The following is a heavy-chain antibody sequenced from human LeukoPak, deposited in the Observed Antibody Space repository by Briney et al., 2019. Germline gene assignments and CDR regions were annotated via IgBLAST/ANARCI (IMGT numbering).Heavy chain of an antibody. CDR1: GYTFTGYY. Sequence: ASVKVSCKASGYTFTGYYIHWVRQAPGQGLEWMGWINPNTGGTNYAQKFQGRVTMTRDTSISTAYMELSRLRSDDTAVYYCAVEDIVVVVAASTTAPFDYWGQGTLVTVSS. D-gene: IGHD2-15*01. J-gene: IGHJ4*02. CDR2: INPNTGGT. V-gene: IGHV1-2*02. CDR3: AVEDIVVVVAASTTAPFDY.